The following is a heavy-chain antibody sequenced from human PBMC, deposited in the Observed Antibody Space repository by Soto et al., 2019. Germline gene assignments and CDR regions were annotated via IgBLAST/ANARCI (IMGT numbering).Heavy chain of an antibody. CDR1: GFTFSNAW. CDR2: IKSKTDGGTT. J-gene: IGHJ3*02. CDR3: TTVIPPFIAVAAPSITDAFHI. D-gene: IGHD6-19*01. Sequence: TGGSLRLSCAASGFTFSNAWMSWVRQAPGKGLEWVGRIKSKTDGGTTDYAAPVKGRFTISRDDSKNTLYLQMNSLKTEDTAVYYCTTVIPPFIAVAAPSITDAFHIWGQGTMVTVSS. V-gene: IGHV3-15*01.